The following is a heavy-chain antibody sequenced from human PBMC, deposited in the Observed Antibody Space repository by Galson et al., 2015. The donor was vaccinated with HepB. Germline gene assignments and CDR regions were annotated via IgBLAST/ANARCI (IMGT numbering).Heavy chain of an antibody. V-gene: IGHV3-11*06. J-gene: IGHJ5*02. CDR1: GFTFSDYY. Sequence: SLRLSRAASGFTFSDYYMSWIRQAPGKGLEWVSYISSSSSYTNYADSVKGRFTISRDNAKNSLYLQMNSLRAEDTAVYYCARVGIAGVRQDNWFDPWGQGTLVTVSS. CDR2: ISSSSSYT. D-gene: IGHD6-13*01. CDR3: ARVGIAGVRQDNWFDP.